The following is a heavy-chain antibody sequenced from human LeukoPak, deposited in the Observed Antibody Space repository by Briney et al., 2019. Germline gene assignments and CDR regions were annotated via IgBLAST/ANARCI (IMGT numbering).Heavy chain of an antibody. J-gene: IGHJ4*02. CDR1: GFTFSSYG. Sequence: GGSLRLSCAASGFTFSSYGMHWVRQAPGKGLEWVAVIWYDGSNKYYADSVKGRFTISRDNSKNTLYLQMNSLRAEDTAVYYCARDFSVGALIFSFGYWGQGTLVTVSS. CDR3: ARDFSVGALIFSFGY. V-gene: IGHV3-33*01. D-gene: IGHD1-26*01. CDR2: IWYDGSNK.